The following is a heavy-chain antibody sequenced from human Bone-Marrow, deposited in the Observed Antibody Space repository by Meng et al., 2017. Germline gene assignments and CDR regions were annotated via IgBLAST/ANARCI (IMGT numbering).Heavy chain of an antibody. Sequence: QVRLVESGGAVVRPGGSLRLSCAGSGFMFSNHYMTWIRQAPGKGLEWISYISSTGEVTYYADSVNGRFTVSRDNTQNTLYLQMNSLTREDTAVYFCARGSYYFQSVGYNPCDYWGQGTLVTVSS. CDR2: ISSTGEVT. CDR1: GFMFSNHY. J-gene: IGHJ4*02. D-gene: IGHD3-22*01. V-gene: IGHV3-11*01. CDR3: ARGSYYFQSVGYNPCDY.